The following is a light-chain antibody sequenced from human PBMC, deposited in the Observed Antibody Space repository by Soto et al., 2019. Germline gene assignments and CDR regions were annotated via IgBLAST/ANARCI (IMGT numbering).Light chain of an antibody. Sequence: QSALTQPASVSGSPGQSVTIPCTGTSSDVGAYNYVSWYQKHPGKAPKLMISEVSNRPSGVSNRFSGSKSGNTASLTISGLQAEDEADYYCSSYTGSDVVVFGGGTKLTVL. V-gene: IGLV2-14*01. CDR3: SSYTGSDVVV. J-gene: IGLJ3*02. CDR1: SSDVGAYNY. CDR2: EVS.